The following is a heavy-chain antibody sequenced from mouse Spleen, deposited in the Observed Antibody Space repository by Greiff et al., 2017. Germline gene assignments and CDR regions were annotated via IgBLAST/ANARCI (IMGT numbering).Heavy chain of an antibody. CDR3: AREGDPYYAMDY. D-gene: IGHD3-3*01. CDR1: GYTFTSYW. Sequence: QVQLQQPGAELVRPGSSVKLSCKASGYTFTSYWMDWVKQRPGQGLEWIGNIYPSDSETHYNQKFKDKATLTVDKSSSTAYMQLSSLTSEDSAVYYCAREGDPYYAMDYWGQGTSVTVSS. V-gene: IGHV1-61*01. J-gene: IGHJ4*01. CDR2: IYPSDSET.